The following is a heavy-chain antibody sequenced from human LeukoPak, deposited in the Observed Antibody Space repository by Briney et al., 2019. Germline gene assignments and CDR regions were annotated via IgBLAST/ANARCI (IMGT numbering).Heavy chain of an antibody. D-gene: IGHD6-19*01. J-gene: IGHJ5*02. V-gene: IGHV3-11*01. CDR2: ISSSGSTI. CDR3: AKGPPMYSSGWYVPNWFDP. CDR1: GFTFSDYY. Sequence: GGSLRLSCAASGFTFSDYYMSWIRQAPGKGLEWVSYISSSGSTIYYADSVKGRFTISRDNSKNTLYLQMNSLRAEDTAVYYCAKGPPMYSSGWYVPNWFDPWGQGTLVTVSS.